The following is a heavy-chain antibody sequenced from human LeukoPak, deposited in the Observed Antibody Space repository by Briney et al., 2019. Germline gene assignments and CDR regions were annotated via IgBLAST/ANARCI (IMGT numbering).Heavy chain of an antibody. D-gene: IGHD1-26*01. CDR1: GFTFSSYA. J-gene: IGHJ4*02. CDR3: AKDRQVGATIFIFDY. Sequence: GGSLRLSCAASGFTFSSYAMGWVRQAPGKGLEWVSAISGSGGSTYYADSVKGRFTISRDNSKNTLYLQMNSLRAEDTAVYYCAKDRQVGATIFIFDYWGQGTLVTVSS. CDR2: ISGSGGST. V-gene: IGHV3-23*01.